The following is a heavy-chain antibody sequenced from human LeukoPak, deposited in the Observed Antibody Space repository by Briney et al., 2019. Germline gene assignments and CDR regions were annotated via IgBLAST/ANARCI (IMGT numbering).Heavy chain of an antibody. V-gene: IGHV3-23*01. CDR1: GFTFSSYA. D-gene: IGHD6-13*01. CDR3: AKGSSSWPDSSFDY. Sequence: PGGSLRLSCAASGFTFSSYAMSWVRQAPGKGLEWVSAISRSGGSTYYADSVKGRITISRDNSKNTLYLQMNSLRAEDTAVYYCAKGSSSWPDSSFDYWGQGTLVTVSS. CDR2: ISRSGGST. J-gene: IGHJ4*02.